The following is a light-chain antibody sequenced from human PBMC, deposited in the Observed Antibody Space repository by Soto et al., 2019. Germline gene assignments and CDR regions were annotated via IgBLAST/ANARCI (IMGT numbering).Light chain of an antibody. J-gene: IGKJ4*01. Sequence: EIVLTQSPGTLSLSPGERATLSCRASQSVSSRYLAWYQQKPGQAPRLLIYGASTRVTGVPARFSGSGSGTEFILIISSLQSEDFAVYYCQQRSNWLTFGGGTKVDIK. CDR3: QQRSNWLT. CDR1: QSVSSRY. V-gene: IGKV3D-20*02. CDR2: GAS.